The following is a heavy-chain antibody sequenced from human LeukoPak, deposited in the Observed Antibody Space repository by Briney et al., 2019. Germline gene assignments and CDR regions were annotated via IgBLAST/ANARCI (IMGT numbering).Heavy chain of an antibody. J-gene: IGHJ3*02. CDR1: GYTFNGYY. D-gene: IGHD2-21*02. V-gene: IGHV1-2*02. CDR3: ARALMAVVTQSPEPDAFDI. Sequence: GAPVNVSCKASGYTFNGYYMHWVRQAPRQGLEWMGWLIPNSGVTRYSQNFQARLTMTRDTSLSSAYMELTNLTSNDTAVYYCARALMAVVTQSPEPDAFDIWGQGTAVTVS. CDR2: LIPNSGVT.